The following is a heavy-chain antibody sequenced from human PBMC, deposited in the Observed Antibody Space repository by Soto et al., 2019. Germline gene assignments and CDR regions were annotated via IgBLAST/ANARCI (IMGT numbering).Heavy chain of an antibody. J-gene: IGHJ6*02. CDR2: IYYSGST. V-gene: IGHV4-39*01. D-gene: IGHD4-17*01. CDR3: ARRATVTTYYYYGMDV. CDR1: GGSISSSSYY. Sequence: QLQLQESGPGLVKPSATLSLTCTVSGGSISSSSYYWGWIRQPPGKGLEWIGSIYYSGSTYYNPSLKSRVTISVDTSKNQFSLKLSSVTAADTAVYYCARRATVTTYYYYGMDVWGQGTTVTVSS.